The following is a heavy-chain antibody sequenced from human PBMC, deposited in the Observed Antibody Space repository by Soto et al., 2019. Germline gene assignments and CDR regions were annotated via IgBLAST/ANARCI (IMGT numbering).Heavy chain of an antibody. CDR3: ASSSGWSTAYYYGMDV. Sequence: KTSETLSLTCTVSGGSISSSSYYWGWIRQPPGKGLEWIGSIYYSGSTYYNPSLKSRVTISVDTSKNQFSLKLSSVTAADTAVYYCASSSGWSTAYYYGMDVWGQGTTVTVSS. D-gene: IGHD6-19*01. CDR2: IYYSGST. CDR1: GGSISSSSYY. V-gene: IGHV4-39*01. J-gene: IGHJ6*02.